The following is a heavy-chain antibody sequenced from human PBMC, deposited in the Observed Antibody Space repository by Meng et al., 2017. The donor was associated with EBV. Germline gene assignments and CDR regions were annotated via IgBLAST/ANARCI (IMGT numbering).Heavy chain of an antibody. CDR3: AHIIAARPFDY. CDR2: IYWDDDK. Sequence: QTTCKESGPTLVNPTQTPTLTCTFSGFSLSTRGVGVGWIRQPPGKALEWLALIYWDDDKRYSPSLKSRLTITKDTSKNQVVLTMTNMDPVDAATYYCAHIIAARPFDYWGQGTLVTVSS. J-gene: IGHJ4*02. D-gene: IGHD6-6*01. CDR1: GFSLSTRGVG. V-gene: IGHV2-5*02.